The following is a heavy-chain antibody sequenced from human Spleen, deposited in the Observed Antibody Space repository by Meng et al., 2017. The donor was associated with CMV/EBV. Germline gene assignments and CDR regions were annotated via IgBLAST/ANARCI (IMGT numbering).Heavy chain of an antibody. J-gene: IGHJ4*02. Sequence: QLQESGPGRVKPSGTRSLTVVVSGGSISISYLWTWVRQSPGKGLEWIGEMYHSGTTNYNPSLKSRVTISMGKSNNQLSLKLNSVTAADTAVYHCATQESRDGHNPYWGQGTLVTVSS. V-gene: IGHV4-4*02. CDR3: ATQESRDGHNPY. CDR1: GGSISISYL. CDR2: MYHSGTT. D-gene: IGHD5-24*01.